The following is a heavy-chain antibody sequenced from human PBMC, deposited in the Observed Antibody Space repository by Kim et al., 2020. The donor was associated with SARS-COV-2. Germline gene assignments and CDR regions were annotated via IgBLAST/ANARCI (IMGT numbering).Heavy chain of an antibody. CDR3: ARRAPYVVDYYYGMDV. CDR2: IYYSGST. Sequence: SETLSLTCTVSGGSISSSSYYWGWIRQPPGKGLEWIGSIYYSGSTYYNPSLKSRVTISVDTSKNQFSLKLSSVTAADTAVYYCARRAPYVVDYYYGMDVWGPGTTVTVSS. D-gene: IGHD2-15*01. J-gene: IGHJ6*02. V-gene: IGHV4-39*01. CDR1: GGSISSSSYY.